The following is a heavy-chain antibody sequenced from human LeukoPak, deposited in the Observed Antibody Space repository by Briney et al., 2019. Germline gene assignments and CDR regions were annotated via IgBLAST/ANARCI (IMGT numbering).Heavy chain of an antibody. D-gene: IGHD6-13*01. J-gene: IGHJ4*02. V-gene: IGHV3-74*01. CDR2: INSDGSST. CDR3: AREFGYSSSWLAYYFDY. CDR1: GFTFSSYW. Sequence: GGSLRLSCAASGFTFSSYWMHWVRQAPGKGLVWVSRINSDGSSTSYADSVKGRFTISRDNAKNSLYLQMNSLRAEDTAVYYCAREFGYSSSWLAYYFDYWGQGTLVTVSS.